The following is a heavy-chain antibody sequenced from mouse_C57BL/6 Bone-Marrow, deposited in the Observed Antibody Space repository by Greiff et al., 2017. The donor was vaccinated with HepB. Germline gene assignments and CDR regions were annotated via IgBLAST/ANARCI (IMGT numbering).Heavy chain of an antibody. D-gene: IGHD3-1*01. V-gene: IGHV1-81*01. Sequence: QVQLQQSGAELARPGASVKLSCKASGYTFTSYGISWVKQRTGQGLEWIGEIYPRSGNTYYNEKFKGKATLTADKSSSTAYMEIRSLTSEDSAVYFCATFGAYWGQGTLVTVSA. CDR2: IYPRSGNT. CDR3: ATFGAY. J-gene: IGHJ3*01. CDR1: GYTFTSYG.